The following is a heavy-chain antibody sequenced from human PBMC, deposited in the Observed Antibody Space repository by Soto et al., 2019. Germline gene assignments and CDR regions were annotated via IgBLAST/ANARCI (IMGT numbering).Heavy chain of an antibody. Sequence: QVQLVPSGAEVKKPGASVKVSCKASGYTFTSYYMHWVRQAPGQGLEWMGIINPSGGSTSYAQKFPGSVTMTRDTSTSTVYMELSSLRSEDTAVYYCAREGGYGSGSGWFDPWCQGTLVTVSS. V-gene: IGHV1-46*01. CDR3: AREGGYGSGSGWFDP. CDR2: INPSGGST. J-gene: IGHJ5*02. D-gene: IGHD3-10*01. CDR1: GYTFTSYY.